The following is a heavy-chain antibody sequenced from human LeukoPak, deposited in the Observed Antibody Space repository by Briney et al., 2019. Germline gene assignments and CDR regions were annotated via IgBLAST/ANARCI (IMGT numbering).Heavy chain of an antibody. D-gene: IGHD6-25*01. J-gene: IGHJ4*02. Sequence: SETLSLTCSVSGGSISSNYWSWIRQPPGKGLEWIGFINYSGSTNFNPSLNGRVSISRDTTKNLFSLKLSSVTAADTAVYYCARDPGSRSSDFDYWGQGTLVTVSS. CDR1: GGSISSNY. V-gene: IGHV4-59*12. CDR2: INYSGST. CDR3: ARDPGSRSSDFDY.